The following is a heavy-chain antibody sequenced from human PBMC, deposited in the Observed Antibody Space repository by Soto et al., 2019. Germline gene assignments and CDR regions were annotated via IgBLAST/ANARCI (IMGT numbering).Heavy chain of an antibody. CDR1: GYSFTSYW. Sequence: PGESLKISCKGSGYSFTSYWIGWVRQMPGKGLEWMGIIYPGDSDTRYSPSFQGQVTISADKSISTAYLQWSSLKASDTAMYYCTTGAGIMITFGGHQARNWGKGTLVTVSS. J-gene: IGHJ4*02. V-gene: IGHV5-51*01. D-gene: IGHD3-16*01. CDR3: TTGAGIMITFGGHQARN. CDR2: IYPGDSDT.